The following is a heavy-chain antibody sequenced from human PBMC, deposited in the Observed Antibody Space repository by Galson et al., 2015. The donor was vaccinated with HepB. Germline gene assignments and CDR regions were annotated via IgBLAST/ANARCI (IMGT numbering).Heavy chain of an antibody. Sequence: SLRLSCAASGFTFSSYSMNWVRQAPGKGLEWVSSISSSSSYIYYADSVKGRFTISRDNAKNTLFLHMNSLRVEDTAVYYCAWRGIPAASDCFDPWGQGTLVTVSS. D-gene: IGHD2-2*01. CDR1: GFTFSSYS. V-gene: IGHV3-21*04. J-gene: IGHJ5*02. CDR3: AWRGIPAASDCFDP. CDR2: ISSSSSYI.